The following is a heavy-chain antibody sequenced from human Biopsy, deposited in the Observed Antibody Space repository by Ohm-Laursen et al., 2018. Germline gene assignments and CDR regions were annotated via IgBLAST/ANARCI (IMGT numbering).Heavy chain of an antibody. CDR3: ARLGSGDYFPTFFDF. Sequence: SQTLSLTCTVSGVSINGGRYYWNWIRHHPGMGLDWIGNIFYSANTYYNPSLKSRVTISVDTSKNQFSLKLSSVTAADTAVYYCARLGSGDYFPTFFDFWGQGALVTVSS. CDR1: GVSINGGRYY. J-gene: IGHJ4*02. D-gene: IGHD5-12*01. V-gene: IGHV4-31*03. CDR2: IFYSANT.